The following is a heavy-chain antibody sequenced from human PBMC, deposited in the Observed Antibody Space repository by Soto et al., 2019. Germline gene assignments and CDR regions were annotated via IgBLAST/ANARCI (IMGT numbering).Heavy chain of an antibody. D-gene: IGHD3-22*01. CDR2: IIPIFGTA. J-gene: IGHJ4*02. Sequence: SVKVSGKASGGIVSSYAISWVRQAPGQGLEWMGGIIPIFGTANYAQKFQGRVTITADESTNTAYMDLSSLKSEDTAIYYCARGGSGYVWFNAFWGKGTLVTVSS. V-gene: IGHV1-69*13. CDR3: ARGGSGYVWFNAF. CDR1: GGIVSSYA.